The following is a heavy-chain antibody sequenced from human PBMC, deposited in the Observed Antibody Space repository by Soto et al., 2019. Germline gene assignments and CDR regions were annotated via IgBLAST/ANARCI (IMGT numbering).Heavy chain of an antibody. V-gene: IGHV3-23*01. CDR2: ISGSGGST. CDR3: AKGGYCTNGVCYFGDDY. J-gene: IGHJ4*02. Sequence: GGSLRLSCAASGFTFSSYAMSWVRQAPGKGLEWVSAISGSGGSTYYADSVKGRFTISRDNSKNTLYLQMNSLRAEDTAVYYCAKGGYCTNGVCYFGDDYWGQGTLVTVSS. D-gene: IGHD2-8*01. CDR1: GFTFSSYA.